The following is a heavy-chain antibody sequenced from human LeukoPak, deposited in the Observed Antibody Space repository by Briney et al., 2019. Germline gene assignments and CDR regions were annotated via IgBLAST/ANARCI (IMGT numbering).Heavy chain of an antibody. CDR3: ARDPSYYYGSGRDYYYYGMDV. Sequence: GGSLRLSCAASGFTFSDYYMSWIRQAPGKGLGWVSYISSSGSTIYYADSVKGRFTISRDNAKNSLYLQMNSLRAEDTAVYYCARDPSYYYGSGRDYYYYGMDVWGQGTTVTVSS. J-gene: IGHJ6*02. CDR2: ISSSGSTI. CDR1: GFTFSDYY. D-gene: IGHD3-10*01. V-gene: IGHV3-11*01.